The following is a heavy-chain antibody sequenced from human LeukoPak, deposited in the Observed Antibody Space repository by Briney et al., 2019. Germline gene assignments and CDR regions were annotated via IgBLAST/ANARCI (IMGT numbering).Heavy chain of an antibody. CDR3: AREGNSGYHYES. V-gene: IGHV3-21*06. D-gene: IGHD5-12*01. CDR2: ISSSSSYI. Sequence: GGSLRLSCAASGFTFSNYIMDWVRQAPGMGLEWVSSISSSSSYIYYAGSVMGRFTISRDNAKNSLYLQMNSLRAEDTAVYYCAREGNSGYHYESRGQGTLVTVSS. J-gene: IGHJ4*02. CDR1: GFTFSNYI.